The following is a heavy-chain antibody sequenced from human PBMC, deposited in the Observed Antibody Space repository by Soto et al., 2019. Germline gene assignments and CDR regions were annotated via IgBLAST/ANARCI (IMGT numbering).Heavy chain of an antibody. V-gene: IGHV3-23*01. CDR2: ISGSGGSS. CDR1: GVAFSTYA. D-gene: IGHD6-13*01. J-gene: IGHJ6*02. Sequence: EVQLLESGGALEHPGGSLRLSCAAAGVAFSTYAMTWVRQAPGKGLEWVSVISGSGGSSYYAAAVKGRFTISRDNSKNTLFLQMNGLRAEDTAVYYCAKVTKRAAAGRYEYYKYGMDVWGQGTTVTVSS. CDR3: AKVTKRAAAGRYEYYKYGMDV.